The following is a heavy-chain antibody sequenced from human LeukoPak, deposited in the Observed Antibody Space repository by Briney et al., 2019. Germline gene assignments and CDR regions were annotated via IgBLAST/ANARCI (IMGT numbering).Heavy chain of an antibody. CDR1: GYTFTSYG. J-gene: IGHJ4*02. D-gene: IGHD6-19*01. CDR2: ISGYNGNT. Sequence: ASVKVSCRASGYTFTSYGISWVRQAPGQGLEWMGWISGYNGNTNYAQKFQGRVTMPTDTSPSTAYMELRSMRSDDTAVYYCARADIRAIASSGWYGFDYWGQGTLVTVSS. CDR3: ARADIRAIASSGWYGFDY. V-gene: IGHV1-18*01.